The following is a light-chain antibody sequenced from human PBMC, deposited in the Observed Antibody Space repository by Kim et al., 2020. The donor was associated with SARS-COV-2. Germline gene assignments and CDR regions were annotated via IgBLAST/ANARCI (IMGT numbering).Light chain of an antibody. Sequence: QSVLTQPASVSGSPGQSITISCTGTSSDVGGYNYVSWYQQHPGKAPKLMIYDVSNRPSGVSNRFSGSKSGNTASLTISGLQADDEADYYCSSYTGSSTVFGGGTKLTVL. J-gene: IGLJ2*01. CDR2: DVS. V-gene: IGLV2-14*03. CDR3: SSYTGSSTV. CDR1: SSDVGGYNY.